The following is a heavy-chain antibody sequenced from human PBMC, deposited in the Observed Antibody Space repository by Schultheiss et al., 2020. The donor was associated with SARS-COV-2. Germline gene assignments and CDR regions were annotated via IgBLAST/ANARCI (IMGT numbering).Heavy chain of an antibody. CDR2: IKQDGSEK. D-gene: IGHD4-17*01. V-gene: IGHV3-7*01. CDR1: GFTFSSYW. CDR3: ARALTTVTTDY. J-gene: IGHJ4*02. Sequence: GESLKISCAASGFTFSSYWMSWVRQAPGKGLEWVANIKQDGSEKYYVDSVKGRFTISRDNSKNTLYLQMNSLRAEDTAVYYCARALTTVTTDYWGQGTLVTVSS.